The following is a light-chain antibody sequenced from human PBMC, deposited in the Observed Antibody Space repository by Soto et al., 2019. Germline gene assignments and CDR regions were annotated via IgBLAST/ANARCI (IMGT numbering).Light chain of an antibody. V-gene: IGKV1-39*01. Sequence: DIQMTQSPSSLSASVGDRVTITCRASQRISTYLNWYQHKPGKAPKLLIYAASSLQSGVPSRFSGRGVRTDFTLTISSLQPEDFAAYYCQQSYSTPSAFGQGTKVEIK. CDR2: AAS. J-gene: IGKJ1*01. CDR1: QRISTY. CDR3: QQSYSTPSA.